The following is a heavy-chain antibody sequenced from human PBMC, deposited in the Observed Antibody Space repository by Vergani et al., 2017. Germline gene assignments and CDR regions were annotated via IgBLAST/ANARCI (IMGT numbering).Heavy chain of an antibody. D-gene: IGHD6-19*01. CDR3: ASDTHSGQRADR. CDR2: IHYSENT. J-gene: IGHJ5*02. CDR1: FDSIRNLY. V-gene: IGHV4-59*11. Sequence: QVQLQESGPGLVKSSETLSLTCSVFFDSIRNLYCNWIRQPPVKGLEWIGSIHYSENTNYNPTLKTRVTISVDTSKNQFSLTLTSVTAADTAVYYCASDTHSGQRADRWGQGILVTVTS.